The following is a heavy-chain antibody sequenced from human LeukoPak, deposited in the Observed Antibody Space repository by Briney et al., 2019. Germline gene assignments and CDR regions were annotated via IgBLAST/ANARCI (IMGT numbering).Heavy chain of an antibody. V-gene: IGHV4-39*07. CDR3: ARSTTVTTGYFDY. D-gene: IGHD4-17*01. Sequence: SETLSLTCSVSGGSISSSGHYWGWIRQSPEKGLDWIGSIYSNGNTYYNPSVKSRVTISVDTSKNQFSLKLTSVTAAETAVYYCARSTTVTTGYFDYWGQGALVTVSS. CDR2: IYSNGNT. CDR1: GGSISSSGHY. J-gene: IGHJ4*02.